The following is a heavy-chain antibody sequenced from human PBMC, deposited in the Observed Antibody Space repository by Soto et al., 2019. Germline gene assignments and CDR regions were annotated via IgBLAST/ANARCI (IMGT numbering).Heavy chain of an antibody. Sequence: QVQLQESGPGLVKPSQTLSLTCTVSGGSIRGGDYYWSWIRQHPGKGLEWIGYIFYSGNSFYNPYLKSGVTISVDTSKNQFSLQLSSVTAADTAIYYCARLSSLYYNSDYGGYYFDYWGQGTLVSVSS. J-gene: IGHJ4*02. D-gene: IGHD3-10*01. CDR1: GGSIRGGDYY. CDR3: ARLSSLYYNSDYGGYYFDY. CDR2: IFYSGNS. V-gene: IGHV4-31*03.